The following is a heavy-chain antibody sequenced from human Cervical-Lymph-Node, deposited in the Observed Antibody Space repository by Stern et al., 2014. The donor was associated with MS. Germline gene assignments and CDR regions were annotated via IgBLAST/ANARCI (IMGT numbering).Heavy chain of an antibody. CDR1: GYRFTNSW. J-gene: IGHJ5*02. V-gene: IGHV5-51*01. CDR2: IYPGDSDT. CDR3: AKGGDTNYIWFDP. Sequence: EVQLVESGAEVKKAGESLRISCEGSGYRFTNSWIAWVRQKPGKGLEWMGIIYPGDSDTRSSPSFQGQVTISADKSINTAYLQWTSLKASDTAIYYCAKGGDTNYIWFDPWGQGTLVTVSS. D-gene: IGHD4-11*01.